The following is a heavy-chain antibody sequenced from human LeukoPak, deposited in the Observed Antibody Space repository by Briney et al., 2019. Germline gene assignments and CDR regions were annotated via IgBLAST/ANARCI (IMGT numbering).Heavy chain of an antibody. CDR1: AITFSTYA. D-gene: IGHD2-15*01. V-gene: IGHV3-23*01. CDR2: ISGGAGST. Sequence: GGSLRLSCAASAITFSTYAMSWVRRAPGKGLECVSVISGGAGSTYYADSVKGRFTISRDNSKNTLYLQMNSLRAEDTAVYYCAKVAGSSLTYYYYYYMDVWGKGTTVTVSS. J-gene: IGHJ6*03. CDR3: AKVAGSSLTYYYYYYMDV.